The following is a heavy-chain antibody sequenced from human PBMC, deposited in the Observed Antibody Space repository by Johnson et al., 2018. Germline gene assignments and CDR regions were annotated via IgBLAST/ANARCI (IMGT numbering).Heavy chain of an antibody. J-gene: IGHJ4*02. CDR1: GFTFSLFG. D-gene: IGHD3-3*01. V-gene: IGHV3-30*18. CDR2: SSGNGNNQ. Sequence: VQLVQSGGGVVLPGKSLRLSCAASGFTFSLFGIHWIRQAPGKGLEWVSASSGNGNNQVHADSVKGRFTISRDNSKSTLYLQMDSLRPEDTAVYYCAKEIFAGSRFLVFWGLVTLVTVSS. CDR3: AKEIFAGSRFLVF.